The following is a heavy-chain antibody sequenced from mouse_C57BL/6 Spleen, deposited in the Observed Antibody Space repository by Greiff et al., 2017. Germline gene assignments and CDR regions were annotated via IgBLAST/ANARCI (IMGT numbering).Heavy chain of an antibody. Sequence: VQLQKSGAELVRPGTSVKVSCKASGYAFTNYLIEWVKQRPGQGLEWIGVINPGSGGTNYNEKFKGKATLTADKSSSTAYMQLSSLTSEDSAVYFCARSYSSGYWPFDYWGQGTTLTVSS. J-gene: IGHJ2*01. CDR2: INPGSGGT. D-gene: IGHD3-2*02. V-gene: IGHV1-54*01. CDR3: ARSYSSGYWPFDY. CDR1: GYAFTNYL.